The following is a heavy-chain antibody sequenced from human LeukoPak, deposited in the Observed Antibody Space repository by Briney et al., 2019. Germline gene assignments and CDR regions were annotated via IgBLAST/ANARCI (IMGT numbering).Heavy chain of an antibody. CDR3: ARGSHGGYSYVSLRPNNEFDY. Sequence: PGGSLRLSCAASGFTFSSYAMHWVRQAPGKGLEWVAVISYDGSNKYYADSVKGRFTISRDNSKNTLYLQMNSLRAEDTAVYYCARGSHGGYSYVSLRPNNEFDYWGQGTLVTVSS. CDR1: GFTFSSYA. J-gene: IGHJ4*02. CDR2: ISYDGSNK. V-gene: IGHV3-30*04. D-gene: IGHD5-18*01.